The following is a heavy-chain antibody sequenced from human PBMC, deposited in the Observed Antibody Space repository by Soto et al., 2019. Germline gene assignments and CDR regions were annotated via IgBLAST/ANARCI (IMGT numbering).Heavy chain of an antibody. Sequence: ASVKVSCKTSGYTFTNYGISWVRQAPGQGLEWMGRIIPILGIANYAQKFQGRATITADKSTSTAYMELSSLRSEDTAVYYCARDKDRQQLGGNYYYGIDFWGQGTRVTVSS. CDR2: IIPILGIA. V-gene: IGHV1-69*04. D-gene: IGHD3-3*02. CDR1: GYTFTNYG. J-gene: IGHJ6*02. CDR3: ARDKDRQQLGGNYYYGIDF.